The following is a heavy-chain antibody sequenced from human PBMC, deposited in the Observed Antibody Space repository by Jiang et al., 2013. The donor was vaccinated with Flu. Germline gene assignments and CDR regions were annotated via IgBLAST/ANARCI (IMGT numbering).Heavy chain of an antibody. V-gene: IGHV1-2*06. J-gene: IGHJ6*02. CDR3: ARDSRGHGSSFVYHYGMDV. CDR1: GYTFSDYY. CDR2: IKPDSGGS. Sequence: AEVKKPGASVKVSCKASGYTFSDYYVHWVRQAPGQGLEWMGRIKPDSGGSKYAQKSQGRVTMTRDTSTSTVYMEVSGLRFDDTAVYYCARDSRGHGSSFVYHYGMDVWGQGTTVIVSS. D-gene: IGHD6-6*01.